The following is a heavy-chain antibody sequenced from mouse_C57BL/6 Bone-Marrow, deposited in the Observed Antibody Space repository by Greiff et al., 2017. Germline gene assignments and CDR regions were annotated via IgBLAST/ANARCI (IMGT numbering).Heavy chain of an antibody. CDR2: IDPSDSET. D-gene: IGHD2-4*01. CDR1: GYTFTSYW. J-gene: IGHJ3*01. Sequence: QVQLQQPGAELVRPGSSVKLSCKASGYTFTSYWMHWVKQRPIQGLEWIGNIDPSDSETHYNQKFKDKATLTVDKSSSTAYMQLSSLTSEDSAVYYCARWGYYDYDGAWFAYWGQGTLVTVSA. V-gene: IGHV1-52*01. CDR3: ARWGYYDYDGAWFAY.